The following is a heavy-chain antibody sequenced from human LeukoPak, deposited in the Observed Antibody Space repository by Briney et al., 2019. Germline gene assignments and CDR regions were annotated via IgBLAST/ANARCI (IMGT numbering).Heavy chain of an antibody. V-gene: IGHV4-34*01. CDR2: INHSETI. J-gene: IGHJ6*03. CDR1: GEPFSGYY. Sequence: SESLSLTSVVHGEPFSGYYWSWVREPPGKGLEWVGEINHSETISYNPSLRRRVRISVDTSKNQLSLKMNSVTAADTAVYYCARGPTTIFGIYMDVWGEGTTVTVSS. D-gene: IGHD3-3*01. CDR3: ARGPTTIFGIYMDV.